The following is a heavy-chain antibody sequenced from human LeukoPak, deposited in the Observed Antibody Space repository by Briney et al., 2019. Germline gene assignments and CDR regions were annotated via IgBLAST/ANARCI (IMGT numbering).Heavy chain of an antibody. J-gene: IGHJ4*02. V-gene: IGHV3-30*03. CDR2: ISYDGSNK. CDR1: GFTFSSYG. Sequence: GRSLRLSCAASGFTFSSYGMHWVRQAPGKGLEWVAVISYDGSNKYYADSVKGRFTISRDNSKNTLYLQMNSLRAEDTAVYYCARDGYDSSGYHTFDYWGQGTLVTVSS. CDR3: ARDGYDSSGYHTFDY. D-gene: IGHD3-22*01.